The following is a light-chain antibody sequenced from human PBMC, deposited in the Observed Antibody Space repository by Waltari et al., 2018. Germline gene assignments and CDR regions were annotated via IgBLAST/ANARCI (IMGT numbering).Light chain of an antibody. CDR1: QSVTNY. J-gene: IGKJ4*01. CDR2: DTS. V-gene: IGKV3-11*01. Sequence: DIVLTQSPAILSLSPGERASLSCRASQSVTNYLAWYQQKPGQAPRLLIYDTSNRATGIPARFSGSGLGTDFTLTNSSLEPEDFAVYYCQQRRDRPLTFGGGTKVEIK. CDR3: QQRRDRPLT.